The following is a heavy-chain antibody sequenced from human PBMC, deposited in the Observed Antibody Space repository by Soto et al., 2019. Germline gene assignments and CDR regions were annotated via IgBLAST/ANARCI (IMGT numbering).Heavy chain of an antibody. CDR3: ARVGITMIVVVIGDAFDI. CDR1: GYTFTSYG. CDR2: ISAYNGNT. V-gene: IGHV1-18*04. Sequence: ASVKVSCKASGYTFTSYGISWVRQAPGQGLEWMGWISAYNGNTNYAQKLQGRVTMTTDTSTSTAYMELRSLRSDDTAVYYCARVGITMIVVVIGDAFDIWGQGTMVTVSS. D-gene: IGHD3-22*01. J-gene: IGHJ3*02.